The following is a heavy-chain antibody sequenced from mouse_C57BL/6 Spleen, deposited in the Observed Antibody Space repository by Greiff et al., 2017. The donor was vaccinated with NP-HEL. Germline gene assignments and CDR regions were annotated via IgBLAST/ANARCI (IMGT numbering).Heavy chain of an antibody. Sequence: QVQLKQSGAELVKPGASVKLSCKASGYTFTSYWMHWVQQRPGRGLEWIGRIDPNSGGTKYNEKFKSKATLTVDKPSSTAYMHLISLTSEDSAVYYCARGDWNWEGSWFSYWGQGTLVTVSA. CDR3: ARGDWNWEGSWFSY. J-gene: IGHJ3*01. V-gene: IGHV1-72*01. CDR2: IDPNSGGT. CDR1: GYTFTSYW. D-gene: IGHD4-1*01.